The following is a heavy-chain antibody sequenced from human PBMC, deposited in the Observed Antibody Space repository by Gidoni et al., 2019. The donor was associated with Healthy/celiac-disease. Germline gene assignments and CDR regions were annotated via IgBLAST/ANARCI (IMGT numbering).Heavy chain of an antibody. Sequence: QVQLVQSGAEVKKPGAPVTVSCKAPVSPFTSYGISGVRQAPGQGLEWMGWISAYNGNTNYAQKLQGRVTMTTDTSTSTAYMELRSLRSDDTAVYYCARDRPYYDSSGYYRDAFDIWGQGTMVTVSS. J-gene: IGHJ3*02. D-gene: IGHD3-22*01. CDR1: VSPFTSYG. CDR3: ARDRPYYDSSGYYRDAFDI. V-gene: IGHV1-18*01. CDR2: ISAYNGNT.